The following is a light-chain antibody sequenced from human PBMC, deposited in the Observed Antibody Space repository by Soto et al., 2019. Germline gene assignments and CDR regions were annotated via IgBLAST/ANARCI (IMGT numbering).Light chain of an antibody. V-gene: IGKV3-11*01. CDR2: DAS. CDR1: QSVSSY. Sequence: EIVLTQSPATLSLSPGERATLSCRASQSVSSYLAWYQQKPGQAPRLLIYDASNRATGIPARFSGSGSGTDFNLTISRLEPEDFAVYYCQQRSNWPPLTFGQGTRLEIK. J-gene: IGKJ5*01. CDR3: QQRSNWPPLT.